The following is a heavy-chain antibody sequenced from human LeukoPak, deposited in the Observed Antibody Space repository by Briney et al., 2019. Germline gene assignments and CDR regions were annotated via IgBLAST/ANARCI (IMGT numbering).Heavy chain of an antibody. D-gene: IGHD2-2*02. Sequence: ASVKVSCKASGYTFTSYGISWLRQSPGQGLECMGWISAYNGNTNYAQKLQGRVTMTTDTSTSTAYMELRSLRSDETAVYYCARGEEVVPAAIDYWGQGTLVIVSS. J-gene: IGHJ4*02. V-gene: IGHV1-18*01. CDR2: ISAYNGNT. CDR3: ARGEEVVPAAIDY. CDR1: GYTFTSYG.